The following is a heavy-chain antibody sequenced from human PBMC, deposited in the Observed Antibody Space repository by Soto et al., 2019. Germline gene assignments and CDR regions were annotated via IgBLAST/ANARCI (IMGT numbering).Heavy chain of an antibody. CDR2: INTAGTTT. CDR3: TRVHMADDY. V-gene: IGHV3-74*01. CDR1: GFTFSTYW. Sequence: EVQLVESGGGLVQPGGSLTLSCAVSGFTFSTYWMHWVRQAPGKGLVWVSRINTAGTTTTYADSVKGQFTISRDNAKNTLYLQMNSLRAEDTAVYYCTRVHMADDYWGQGTLVTVSS. J-gene: IGHJ4*02.